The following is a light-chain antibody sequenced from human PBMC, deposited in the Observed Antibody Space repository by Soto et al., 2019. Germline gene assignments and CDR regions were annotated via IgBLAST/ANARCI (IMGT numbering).Light chain of an antibody. CDR2: RNT. J-gene: IGLJ2*01. V-gene: IGLV1-44*01. Sequence: QSVLTQPPSASGTPGQRVTISCSGSTSNIGSDTVNWYQQLPGTAPKLLIYRNTQRPSGVPGRFSGSKSGASASLAISGLQSEDEADYYCASWDDILDVVVFGGGTKLTVL. CDR3: ASWDDILDVVV. CDR1: TSNIGSDT.